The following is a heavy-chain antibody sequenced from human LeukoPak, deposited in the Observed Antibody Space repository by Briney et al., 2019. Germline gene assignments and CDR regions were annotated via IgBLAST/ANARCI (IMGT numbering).Heavy chain of an antibody. CDR2: IHPGRGDT. J-gene: IGHJ5*02. CDR3: ARDPDVTVLELTP. V-gene: IGHV1-2*02. CDR1: GYTFTDHY. Sequence: ASVKVSCKALGYTFTDHYFHWLRQAPGQGIEWMGWIHPGRGDTNIAQKFQGRVTMTRDTSTSKVYMELSRVRSDDTAVYYCARDPDVTVLELTPWGQGTLVTVSS. D-gene: IGHD2/OR15-2a*01.